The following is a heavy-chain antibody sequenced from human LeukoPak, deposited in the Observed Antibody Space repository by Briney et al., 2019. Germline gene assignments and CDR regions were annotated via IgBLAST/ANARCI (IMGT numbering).Heavy chain of an antibody. CDR2: ISAHSGDT. CDR1: GYTFTTYG. Sequence: ASVKVSCKASGYTFTTYGTSWVRQAPGQGLEWMGWISAHSGDTNYAQRLQGRVTMTTDTSTSTAYMELRSLRSDDTAVYYCARVKARSGSYSLDYWGQGTLVTVSS. V-gene: IGHV1-18*01. CDR3: ARVKARSGSYSLDY. D-gene: IGHD1-26*01. J-gene: IGHJ4*02.